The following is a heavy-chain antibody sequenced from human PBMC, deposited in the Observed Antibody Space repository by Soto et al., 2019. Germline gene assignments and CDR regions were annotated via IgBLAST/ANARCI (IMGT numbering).Heavy chain of an antibody. J-gene: IGHJ5*02. Sequence: SVKVSCKASGFTFISSAVQWVRQARGQRLERIGWIVVGSGNTNYAQKFQERGTITRDMSTGTAYMELSSLRSEDTAVYYCAADADNWNYWFDPWGQGTLVTVSS. CDR3: AADADNWNYWFDP. CDR1: GFTFISSA. CDR2: IVVGSGNT. V-gene: IGHV1-58*01. D-gene: IGHD1-20*01.